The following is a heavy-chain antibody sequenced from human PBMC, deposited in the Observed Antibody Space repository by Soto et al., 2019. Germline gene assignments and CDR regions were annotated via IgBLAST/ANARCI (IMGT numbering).Heavy chain of an antibody. Sequence: QMNLVESGGGVVQPGRSLRLSCAASGFVFSDYGMHWVRQAPGKGLEWVALITNDGNNEYYRGSVKGRFSISRGRSTNTVDLLMNSLRPEDTGVYYCAKEGPGGGRHFYYAMDVWGQGTTVTVSS. J-gene: IGHJ6*02. V-gene: IGHV3-30*18. D-gene: IGHD1-26*01. CDR2: ITNDGNNE. CDR3: AKEGPGGGRHFYYAMDV. CDR1: GFVFSDYG.